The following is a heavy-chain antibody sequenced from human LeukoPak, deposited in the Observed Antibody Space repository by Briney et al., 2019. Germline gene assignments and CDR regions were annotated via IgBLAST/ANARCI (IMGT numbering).Heavy chain of an antibody. V-gene: IGHV3-33*01. CDR2: IWYDGSNK. D-gene: IGHD2-8*01. CDR1: GFTFSSYG. CDR3: ARDEAYCTNGVCYPNYYFDY. J-gene: IGHJ4*02. Sequence: PGRSLRLSCAASGFTFSSYGMHWVRQAPGKGLEWVAVIWYDGSNKYYADSVKGRFTISRDNSKNTLYLQMNSLRAEDTAVYYCARDEAYCTNGVCYPNYYFDYWGQGTLVTVSS.